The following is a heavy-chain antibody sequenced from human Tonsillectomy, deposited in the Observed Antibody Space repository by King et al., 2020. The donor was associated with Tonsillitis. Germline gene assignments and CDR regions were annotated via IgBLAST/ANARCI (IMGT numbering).Heavy chain of an antibody. CDR1: GFTFGNFA. V-gene: IGHV3-23*04. D-gene: IGHD6-19*01. Sequence: EVQLVESGGDLVQPGGSLRLSCAASGFTFGNFAMSWVRQAPGKGLEWVSVISGSRGTTYYTDSVKGRFTISRDNSYYTLNLQMNSLRVEDTAVYYCAKSVAGFAYPSDYWGQGTLVTVSS. CDR2: ISGSRGTT. J-gene: IGHJ4*02. CDR3: AKSVAGFAYPSDY.